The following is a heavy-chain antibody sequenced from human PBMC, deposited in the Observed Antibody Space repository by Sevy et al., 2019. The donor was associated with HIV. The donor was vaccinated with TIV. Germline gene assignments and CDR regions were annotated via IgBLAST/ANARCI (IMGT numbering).Heavy chain of an antibody. CDR2: INPNSGGT. CDR3: ASLSGYYYDSSRYYNTDAFDI. Sequence: ASVKVSYKASGYTFTDYFMHWVRQAPGQGLEWMGWINPNSGGTNYAQRFRGRVTMTRETSISTAYMELSRLRSDDTAVYYCASLSGYYYDSSRYYNTDAFDIWGQGTMVTVSS. D-gene: IGHD3-22*01. J-gene: IGHJ3*02. V-gene: IGHV1-2*02. CDR1: GYTFTDYF.